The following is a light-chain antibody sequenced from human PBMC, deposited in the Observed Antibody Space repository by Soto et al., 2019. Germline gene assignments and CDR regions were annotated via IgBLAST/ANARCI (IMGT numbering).Light chain of an antibody. CDR1: SSDFGAYTH. V-gene: IGLV2-8*01. CDR3: SSYAGGMTLV. Sequence: QSALTQPLSASGSPGQSVTISCSGTSSDFGAYTHVSWYQQHPGKAPKLVIYEVNKRPSGVSDRFSGSKSGNTASLTVSGLQAEDEADYHCSSYAGGMTLVFGGGTKLTVL. CDR2: EVN. J-gene: IGLJ2*01.